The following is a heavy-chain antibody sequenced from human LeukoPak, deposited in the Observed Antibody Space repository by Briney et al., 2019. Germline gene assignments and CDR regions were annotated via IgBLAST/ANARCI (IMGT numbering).Heavy chain of an antibody. J-gene: IGHJ5*02. D-gene: IGHD4-23*01. CDR2: IKRDGSEK. CDR3: ARGVGNKFDP. CDR1: GFTFSNYW. Sequence: QSGGSLRLSCAASGFTFSNYWMSWVSQAPGKGLEWVANIKRDGSEKYYVDSVKGRFTISRDNAKNSLYLQMNSLRAKDTAVYYCARGVGNKFDPWGPGTLVTVSS. V-gene: IGHV3-7*01.